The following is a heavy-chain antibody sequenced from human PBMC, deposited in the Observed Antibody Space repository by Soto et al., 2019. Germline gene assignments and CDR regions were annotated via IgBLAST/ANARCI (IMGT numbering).Heavy chain of an antibody. Sequence: SVKVSRKASRYTFTSHSFRWVRQAPGQGLEWMGGIIPIFGTANYAQKFQGRVTITADESTSTAYMELSSLRSEDTAVYYCARVPGIAVAEHWGQGTLVTLSS. CDR3: ARVPGIAVAEH. D-gene: IGHD6-19*01. J-gene: IGHJ1*01. CDR1: RYTFTSHS. V-gene: IGHV1-69*13. CDR2: IIPIFGTA.